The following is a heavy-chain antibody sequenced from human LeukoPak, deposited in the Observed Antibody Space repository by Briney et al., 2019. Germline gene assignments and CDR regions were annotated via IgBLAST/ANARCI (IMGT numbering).Heavy chain of an antibody. CDR2: ISNTADNT. J-gene: IGHJ4*02. CDR3: TKDCCNYFFDS. Sequence: GGSLRLSCAASGFTVSSNYMSWVRQTPERGLEWVSTISNTADNTHYADSVKYRFLVSRDNSKDTLYLQMFNLRVEDTGVYYCTKDCCNYFFDSWGQGTRVIVSP. CDR1: GFTVSSNY. V-gene: IGHV3-23*01. D-gene: IGHD1-7*01.